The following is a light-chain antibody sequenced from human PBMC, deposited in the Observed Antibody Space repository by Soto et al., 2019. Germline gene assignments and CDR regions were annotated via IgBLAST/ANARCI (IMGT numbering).Light chain of an antibody. Sequence: EIVLTQSPGILSLSPGESATLSCRASQTVTSSYLAWYQQKPGQAPRLLIYGAFNRATGIPARFSGSGSGADFTLTISSLEPEDLAVYYCQQRNIWPPVTVGQGTRLEIK. J-gene: IGKJ5*01. CDR1: QTVTSSY. CDR3: QQRNIWPPVT. V-gene: IGKV3D-20*02. CDR2: GAF.